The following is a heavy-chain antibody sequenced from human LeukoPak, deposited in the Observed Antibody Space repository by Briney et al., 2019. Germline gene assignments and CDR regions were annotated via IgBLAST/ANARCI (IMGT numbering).Heavy chain of an antibody. Sequence: SETLSLTCTVSGGSFSSYYWSWIRQPPGKGLEWIGEIYHSGSTNYNPSLKSRVTISVDKSKNQFSLKLSSVTAADTAVYYCAGAYYDILTGYYEALGYWGQGTLVTVSS. CDR3: AGAYYDILTGYYEALGY. CDR1: GGSFSSYY. V-gene: IGHV4-34*01. CDR2: IYHSGST. J-gene: IGHJ4*02. D-gene: IGHD3-9*01.